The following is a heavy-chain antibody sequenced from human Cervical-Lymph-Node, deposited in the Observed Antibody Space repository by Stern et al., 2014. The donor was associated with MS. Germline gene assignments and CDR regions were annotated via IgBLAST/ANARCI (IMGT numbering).Heavy chain of an antibody. Sequence: VQLVQAGAEVKKPGASVKVSCKASGYTFTGYYMHWVRQAPGQGLEWMGGSNPNSGGTNYAQKFQGWVTMTRDTSISTAYMELSRLRSDDTAVYYCARGGRSSGWSPPDAFDIWGQGTMVTVSS. V-gene: IGHV1-2*04. CDR1: GYTFTGYY. CDR3: ARGGRSSGWSPPDAFDI. D-gene: IGHD6-19*01. CDR2: SNPNSGGT. J-gene: IGHJ3*02.